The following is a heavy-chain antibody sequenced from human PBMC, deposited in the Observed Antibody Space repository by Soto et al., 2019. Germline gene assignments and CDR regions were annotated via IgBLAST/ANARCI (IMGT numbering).Heavy chain of an antibody. CDR2: IYSGGSR. D-gene: IGHD3-10*01. Sequence: VGSLRLSCAASGFSVSDNYMTWVRQAAGRGLEWVSVIYSGGSRYYAASVKGRFTISRDDSRNTLYLQMNSLRAEDTAMYYCARDKGALIEGRGDWFDIWGQGIQVTVSS. V-gene: IGHV3-53*01. CDR1: GFSVSDNY. J-gene: IGHJ5*02. CDR3: ARDKGALIEGRGDWFDI.